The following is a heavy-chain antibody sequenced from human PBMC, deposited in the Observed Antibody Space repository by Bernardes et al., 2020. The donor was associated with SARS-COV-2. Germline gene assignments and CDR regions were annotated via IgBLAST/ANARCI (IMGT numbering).Heavy chain of an antibody. CDR2: ISSSSSYI. Sequence: GGSLRLSCAASGFTFSSYSMNWVRQAPGKGLEWVSSISSSSSYIYYADSVKGRFTISRDNAKNSLYLQMNSLRAEDTAVYYCARDGDLEPAPIKWFGEDTNWFDPWGQGTLVTVSS. V-gene: IGHV3-21*01. D-gene: IGHD3-10*01. CDR1: GFTFSSYS. J-gene: IGHJ5*02. CDR3: ARDGDLEPAPIKWFGEDTNWFDP.